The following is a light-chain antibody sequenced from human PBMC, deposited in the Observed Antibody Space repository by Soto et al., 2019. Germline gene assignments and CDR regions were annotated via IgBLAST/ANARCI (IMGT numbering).Light chain of an antibody. Sequence: EIVMTQSPATLSVSPGERATLSCRASQSVSSNLAWYQQKPGQAPRLLIYGASTRATGIPARFSGSGSGTEFTLTIRSLQSEDFAVFYCQQYNNWPREFGQGTKVESK. V-gene: IGKV3-15*01. CDR3: QQYNNWPRE. CDR1: QSVSSN. J-gene: IGKJ1*01. CDR2: GAS.